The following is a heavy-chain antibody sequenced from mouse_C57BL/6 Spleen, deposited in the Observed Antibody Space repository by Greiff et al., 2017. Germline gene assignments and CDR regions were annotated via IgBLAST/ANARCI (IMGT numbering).Heavy chain of an antibody. Sequence: VQLQQSGAELVKPGASVKISCKASGYAFSSYWMNWVKQRPGKGLEWIGQIYPGDGDTNYNGKFKGKATLTADKSSSTAYMQLSSLTSEDSAVXFGARGGNYYGSMGYFDYWGQGTTLTVSS. CDR1: GYAFSSYW. CDR2: IYPGDGDT. CDR3: ARGGNYYGSMGYFDY. J-gene: IGHJ2*01. D-gene: IGHD1-1*01. V-gene: IGHV1-80*01.